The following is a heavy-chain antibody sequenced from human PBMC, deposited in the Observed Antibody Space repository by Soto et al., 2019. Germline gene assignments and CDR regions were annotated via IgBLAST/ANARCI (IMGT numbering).Heavy chain of an antibody. D-gene: IGHD3-10*01. CDR3: AREGFGELLWRGEFDY. CDR2: IYYSGST. V-gene: IGHV4-30-4*01. CDR1: GGSISSGDYY. Sequence: QVQLQESGPGLVKPSQTLSLTCTVSGGSISSGDYYWSWIRQPPGKGLEWIGYIYYSGSTYYNPSIKSRVTISVDTSKNQFSLKLSSVTAADTAVYYCAREGFGELLWRGEFDYWGQGTLVTVSS. J-gene: IGHJ4*02.